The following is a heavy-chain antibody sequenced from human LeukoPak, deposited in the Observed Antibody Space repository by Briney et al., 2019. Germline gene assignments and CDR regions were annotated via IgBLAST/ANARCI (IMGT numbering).Heavy chain of an antibody. D-gene: IGHD2/OR15-2a*01. CDR1: GYSFTSYW. Sequence: GESLKISCKGSGYSFTSYWIGWVRQMPGKGLEWMGIIYPGDSDTRYSPSFQGQVTISADKSISTAYLQWSSLKASDTAMYYCARERIEYSYGMDVWGQGTTVTVSS. CDR3: ARERIEYSYGMDV. V-gene: IGHV5-51*01. CDR2: IYPGDSDT. J-gene: IGHJ6*02.